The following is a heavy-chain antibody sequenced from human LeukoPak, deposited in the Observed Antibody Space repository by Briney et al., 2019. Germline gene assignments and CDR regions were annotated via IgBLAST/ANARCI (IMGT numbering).Heavy chain of an antibody. J-gene: IGHJ4*02. CDR2: ISGSGGST. Sequence: GGSLRLSCAASGFTFSSYAMSWVRQAPGKGLEWVSAISGSGGSTYYADSVKGRFTISRDNSKNTLYLQMNSLRAEDTAVYYCAREVVDYYDSSGYPDYWGQGTLVTVSS. D-gene: IGHD3-22*01. CDR1: GFTFSSYA. V-gene: IGHV3-23*01. CDR3: AREVVDYYDSSGYPDY.